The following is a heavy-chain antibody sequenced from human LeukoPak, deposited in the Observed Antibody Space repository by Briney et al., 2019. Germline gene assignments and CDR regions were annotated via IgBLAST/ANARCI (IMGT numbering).Heavy chain of an antibody. Sequence: PSETLSLTCTVSGGSISSSSYYWGWIRQPPGKGLVWIGSIYYSGSTYYNPSLKSRVTISVDTSKNQFSLKLSSVTAADTAVYYGARLGGQWSGSEFDYWGQGTLVTVSS. V-gene: IGHV4-39*01. J-gene: IGHJ4*02. CDR2: IYYSGST. CDR3: ARLGGQWSGSEFDY. D-gene: IGHD3-3*01. CDR1: GGSISSSSYY.